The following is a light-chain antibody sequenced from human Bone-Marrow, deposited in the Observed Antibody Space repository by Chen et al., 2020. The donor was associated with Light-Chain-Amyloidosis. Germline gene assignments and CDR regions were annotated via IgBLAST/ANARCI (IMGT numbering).Light chain of an antibody. V-gene: IGLV2-14*01. CDR2: EVT. J-gene: IGLJ1*01. CDR1: SSDVGGDNH. Sequence: QSALTQPASVSGSPGQSITISCTGTSSDVGGDNHVSWYQQHPDNAPKLMIYEVTNRPSWVPVRFSGSKSDNTASLTISGLRTEDEADYFCSSCTITNTLVFGSGTRVTVL. CDR3: SSCTITNTLV.